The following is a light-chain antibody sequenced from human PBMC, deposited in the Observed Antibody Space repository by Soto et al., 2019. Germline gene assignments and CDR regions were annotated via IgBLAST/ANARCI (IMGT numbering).Light chain of an antibody. V-gene: IGKV3-11*01. Sequence: EIVLTQSPATLSLSPGERATLSCRASQSINRHLAWYRQKPGQAPRLLIYDASNRATGIPARFSGSGSGTDLTRTISSLEPEDFGVYYCQQRSNWPPVTFGGGTKVEIK. J-gene: IGKJ4*01. CDR1: QSINRH. CDR2: DAS. CDR3: QQRSNWPPVT.